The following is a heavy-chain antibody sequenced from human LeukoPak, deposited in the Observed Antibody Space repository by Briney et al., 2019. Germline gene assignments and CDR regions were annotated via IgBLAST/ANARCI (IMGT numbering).Heavy chain of an antibody. CDR2: IYPGDSDI. J-gene: IGHJ4*02. Sequence: GESLKISCKGSGYRFTNYWIGWVRQMPGKGLELMSSIYPGDSDIRYSPSFQGQVTISADKSFTTAYLQWRSLKASDTAIYYCTRQGVYYSDSSAFYYWGQGTRVTVSS. V-gene: IGHV5-51*01. D-gene: IGHD3-22*01. CDR1: GYRFTNYW. CDR3: TRQGVYYSDSSAFYY.